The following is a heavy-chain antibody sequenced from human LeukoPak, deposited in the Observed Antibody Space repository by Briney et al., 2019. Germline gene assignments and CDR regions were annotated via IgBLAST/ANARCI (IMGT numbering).Heavy chain of an antibody. D-gene: IGHD4-17*01. CDR2: ISYDGSNK. CDR3: AKEGVTTPEGYYYYGMDV. CDR1: GFTFSSYG. Sequence: GGSLRLSCAASGFTFSSYGMHWVRQAPGKGLEWVAVISYDGSNKYYADSVKGRFTISRDNSKNTLYLQMNSLRAEDTAVYYCAKEGVTTPEGYYYYGMDVWGQGTMVTVSS. J-gene: IGHJ6*02. V-gene: IGHV3-30*18.